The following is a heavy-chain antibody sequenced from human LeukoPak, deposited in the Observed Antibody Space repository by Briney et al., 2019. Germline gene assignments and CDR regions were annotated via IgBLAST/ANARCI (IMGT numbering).Heavy chain of an antibody. Sequence: SETLSLTCTVSGGSINSYYWSGIRPPPGKGLEWIEYIYYSGSTNYNPSLKSRVTISVDTSKNQFSLKLSSVTAADTAVYYCARDESGTSAFDIRGQGTMVTVSS. D-gene: IGHD1-1*01. J-gene: IGHJ3*02. V-gene: IGHV4-59*01. CDR3: ARDESGTSAFDI. CDR2: IYYSGST. CDR1: GGSINSYY.